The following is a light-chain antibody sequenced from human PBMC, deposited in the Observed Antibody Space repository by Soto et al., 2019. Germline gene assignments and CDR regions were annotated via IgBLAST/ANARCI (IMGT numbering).Light chain of an antibody. Sequence: DIHMTHSPATLSLSVVGRVTITCRASQTISSWLAWYQQKPGKAPKLLIYKASTLKSGVPSRFSGSGSGTDFTLTINRLEPEDFVIYYCQQYGSSPWTFGQGTKVDIK. J-gene: IGKJ1*01. CDR3: QQYGSSPWT. CDR2: KAS. V-gene: IGKV1-5*03. CDR1: QTISSW.